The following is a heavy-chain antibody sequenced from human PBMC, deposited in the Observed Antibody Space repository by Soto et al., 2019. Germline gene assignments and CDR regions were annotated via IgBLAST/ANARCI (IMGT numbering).Heavy chain of an antibody. Sequence: GGSLRLSCAAPGFTFSSYSMNWVRQAPGKGLEWVSSISSSSSYIYYADSVKGRFTISRGNAKNSLYLQMNSLRAEDTAVYYCAASTGIAAAGTFDIWGQGTMVTVSS. CDR1: GFTFSSYS. CDR2: ISSSSSYI. J-gene: IGHJ3*02. V-gene: IGHV3-21*01. CDR3: AASTGIAAAGTFDI. D-gene: IGHD6-13*01.